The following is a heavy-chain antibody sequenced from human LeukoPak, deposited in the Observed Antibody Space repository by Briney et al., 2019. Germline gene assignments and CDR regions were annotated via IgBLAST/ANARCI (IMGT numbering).Heavy chain of an antibody. CDR2: TIPMFGTP. D-gene: IGHD3-10*01. CDR3: AWGTAYVFGSGSPFDF. CDR1: GGTFSNFA. J-gene: IGHJ4*02. V-gene: IGHV1-69*05. Sequence: SSVTVSCKASGGTFSNFAFNWVRQAPGQGLEWMGVTIPMFGTPKYALKFQGRVTMTTDEFTRTAYMELDNLRSGDTAVYYCAWGTAYVFGSGSPFDFWGQGNRAPVSS.